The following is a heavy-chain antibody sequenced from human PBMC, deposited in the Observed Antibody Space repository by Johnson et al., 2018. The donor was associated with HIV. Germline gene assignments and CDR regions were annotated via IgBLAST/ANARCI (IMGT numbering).Heavy chain of an antibody. Sequence: VQLVESGGGVVRPEGSLRLSCAASGFTFDDYGMSWVRHAPGKGLEWVSGIDRNGGNSGYADSVQGRFTISRDNAKHSLYLQMNSLRAEDTALYYCARDRGWGVIDAFDIGGQGTMVSVSS. CDR1: GFTFDDYG. D-gene: IGHD3-16*02. CDR3: ARDRGWGVIDAFDI. J-gene: IGHJ3*02. V-gene: IGHV3-20*04. CDR2: IDRNGGNS.